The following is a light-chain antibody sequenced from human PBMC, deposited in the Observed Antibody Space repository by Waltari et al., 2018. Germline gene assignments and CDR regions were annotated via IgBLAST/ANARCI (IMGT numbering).Light chain of an antibody. CDR2: VNN. J-gene: IGLJ2*01. CDR3: VAWDDSLNVRV. V-gene: IGLV1-44*01. CDR1: SSNIGTHT. Sequence: QSVLTQPPSASGTPGQRVTIYCSGSSSNIGTHTVNWYQHVPGRAPKPLTYVNNRRNSGFSDRCPGSKSGTAASLAVSGLQSDDEADYYCVAWDDSLNVRVFGGGTKLTVL.